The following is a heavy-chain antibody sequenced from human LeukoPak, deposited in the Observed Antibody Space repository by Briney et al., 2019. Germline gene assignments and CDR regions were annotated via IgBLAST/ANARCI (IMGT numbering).Heavy chain of an antibody. CDR1: GFTFSSYD. Sequence: PGGSLRLSCAASGFTFSSYDIQWVRQATGKGLEWVSSIGTAGDTYYAGSVKGRFTLSRENAEKSSYLQMNNLGAGDTAVYYCARGALGFDYRGQGTLVTVSS. CDR2: IGTAGDT. CDR3: ARGALGFDY. J-gene: IGHJ4*02. V-gene: IGHV3-13*04.